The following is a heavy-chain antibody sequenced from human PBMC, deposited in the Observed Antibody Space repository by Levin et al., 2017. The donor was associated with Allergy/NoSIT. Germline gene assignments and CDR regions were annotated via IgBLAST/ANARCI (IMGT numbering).Heavy chain of an antibody. CDR1: GFTFSSHW. V-gene: IGHV3-7*04. Sequence: GGSLRLSCAASGFTFSSHWMNWVRQAPGKGLEWVANINQDGSEKYCVDSVKGRFTISRDDAKNSLFLQMNSLRAEDSAVYYCTRGGGPLDYWGQGTLVTVSS. CDR3: TRGGGPLDY. J-gene: IGHJ4*02. D-gene: IGHD2-15*01. CDR2: INQDGSEK.